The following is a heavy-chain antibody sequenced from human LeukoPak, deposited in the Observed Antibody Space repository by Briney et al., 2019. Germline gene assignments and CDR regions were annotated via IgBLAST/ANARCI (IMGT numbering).Heavy chain of an antibody. CDR2: IYYSGST. CDR1: GGSISSSSYY. D-gene: IGHD2-2*01. J-gene: IGHJ4*02. CDR3: ARWEVPAAIDY. V-gene: IGHV4-39*01. Sequence: SETLSLTCTVSGGSISSSSYYWGWIRQPPGKGLEWIGSIYYSGSTYYNPSLKSRVTISVDTSKNQFSLKLSSVTAADTAVYYCARWEVPAAIDYWGQGTLVTVSS.